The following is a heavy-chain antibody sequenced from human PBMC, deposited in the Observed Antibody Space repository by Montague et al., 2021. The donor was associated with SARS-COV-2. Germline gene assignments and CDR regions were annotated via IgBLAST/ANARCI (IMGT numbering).Heavy chain of an antibody. CDR3: ARVHFVSSGWYPDAFDI. J-gene: IGHJ3*02. CDR1: GGSINSGGYY. V-gene: IGHV4-31*03. D-gene: IGHD6-19*01. CDR2: IYYNGST. Sequence: TLSLTCTVSGGSINSGGYYWSWIRQHPGKGLEWIGYIYYNGSTYYNPSLKSRLTISVDTSKNQFSLKLNSVTAADTAVYYCARVHFVSSGWYPDAFDIWGQGTMVTVSS.